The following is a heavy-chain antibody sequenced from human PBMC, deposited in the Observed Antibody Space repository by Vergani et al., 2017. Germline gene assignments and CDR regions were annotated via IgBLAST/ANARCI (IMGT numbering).Heavy chain of an antibody. V-gene: IGHV3-9*01. J-gene: IGHJ3*02. Sequence: EVQLVESGGGLVQPGRSLRLSCAASGFTFDDYAMHWVRQAPGKGLEWVSGNSWNSGSIGYADSVRGRFTISRDNAKNSLYLQMNSLRAEDTALYYCAKDKVPATVTTDSFDSWGEGTMVTVAS. CDR1: GFTFDDYA. D-gene: IGHD4-17*01. CDR2: NSWNSGSI. CDR3: AKDKVPATVTTDSFDS.